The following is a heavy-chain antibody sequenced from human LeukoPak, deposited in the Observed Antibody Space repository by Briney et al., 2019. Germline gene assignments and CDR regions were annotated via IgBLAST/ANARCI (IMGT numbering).Heavy chain of an antibody. CDR3: ARGFAIAVAGIRDDDAFDT. CDR1: GGSISSYY. J-gene: IGHJ3*02. V-gene: IGHV4-59*01. CDR2: IYYSGST. D-gene: IGHD6-19*01. Sequence: SETLSLTCTVSGGSISSYYWSWIRQPPGKGLEWIGYIYYSGSTNYNPSLKSRVTISVDTSKNQFSLKLSSVTAADTAVYYCARGFAIAVAGIRDDDAFDTWGQGTMVTVSS.